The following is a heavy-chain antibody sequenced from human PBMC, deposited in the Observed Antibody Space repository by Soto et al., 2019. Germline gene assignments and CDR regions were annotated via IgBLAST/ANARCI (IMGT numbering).Heavy chain of an antibody. CDR1: GASISYGGFS. CDR2: ISHLEST. Sequence: QLQLQESGSGLVKTSETLSLTCTVSGASISYGGFSWSWIRQSPGKGLEWIGYISHLESTYFHPSFKSRLTMSIDRTRNQFSLKLSSVTAADMAVYYCARGGGYDSFDYCGQGVLVTVYS. CDR3: ARGGGYDSFDY. D-gene: IGHD5-12*01. J-gene: IGHJ4*02. V-gene: IGHV4-30-2*06.